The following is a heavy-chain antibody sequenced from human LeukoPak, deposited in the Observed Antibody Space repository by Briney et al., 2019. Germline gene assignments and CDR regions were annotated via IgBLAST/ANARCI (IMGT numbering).Heavy chain of an antibody. V-gene: IGHV3-43*01. CDR2: INWAGATT. Sequence: GGSLRLPCAASGFTFDDYAMHWVRQAPGKGLEWVSLINWAGATTYSADSVKGRFTISRDNSKNSLYLQMNSLRTEDTALYYCAKDMGMTTITGGFDFWGQGTLVTVSS. CDR3: AKDMGMTTITGGFDF. CDR1: GFTFDDYA. D-gene: IGHD4-11*01. J-gene: IGHJ4*02.